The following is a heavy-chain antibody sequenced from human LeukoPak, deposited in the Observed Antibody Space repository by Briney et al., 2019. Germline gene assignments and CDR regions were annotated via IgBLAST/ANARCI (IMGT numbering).Heavy chain of an antibody. V-gene: IGHV1-46*01. CDR1: GYTFTSYY. Sequence: ASVKVSCTASGYTFTSYYMHWVRQAPGQGLEWMGIINPSGGSTSYAQKFQGRVTMTRDTSTSTVYMELSSLRSEDTAVYYCAGDSPRGSWNPKYYYYYGMDVWGQGTTVTVSS. J-gene: IGHJ6*02. CDR3: AGDSPRGSWNPKYYYYYGMDV. CDR2: INPSGGST. D-gene: IGHD6-13*01.